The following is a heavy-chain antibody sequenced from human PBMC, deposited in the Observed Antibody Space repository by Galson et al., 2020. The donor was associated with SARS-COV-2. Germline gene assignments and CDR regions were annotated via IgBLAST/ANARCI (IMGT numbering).Heavy chain of an antibody. D-gene: IGHD1-26*01. J-gene: IGHJ6*02. Sequence: SGPTLVHLTQTFTLTCTFPGVSLRTSGMCVPWVRHPPGKALEWLALIDWDDDKYYSTSLKTRLPISKDTSKNQVVLRMTNMGPVDTATYYCARMPGVGAITYYNYYGMDIGVRGTSVTVAS. V-gene: IGHV2-70*20. CDR1: GVSLRTSGMC. CDR2: IDWDDDK. CDR3: ARMPGVGAITYYNYYGMDI.